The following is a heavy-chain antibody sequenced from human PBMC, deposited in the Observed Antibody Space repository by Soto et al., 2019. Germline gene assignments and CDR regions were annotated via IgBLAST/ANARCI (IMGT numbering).Heavy chain of an antibody. CDR1: GFTFSSYE. D-gene: IGHD2-8*01. Sequence: XGSLRLSCAASGFTFSSYEMNWVRQAPGKGLEWVSYISSGSTIYYADSVKGRFTISRDNAKNSLYLQMNSLRAEETAVYYCARGGDVCTNGVYYFGFYYYGMDVWGQGTTVTVSS. CDR2: ISSGSTI. V-gene: IGHV3-48*03. J-gene: IGHJ6*02. CDR3: ARGGDVCTNGVYYFGFYYYGMDV.